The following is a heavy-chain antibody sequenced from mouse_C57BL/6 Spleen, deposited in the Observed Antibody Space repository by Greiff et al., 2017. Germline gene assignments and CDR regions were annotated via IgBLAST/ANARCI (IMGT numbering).Heavy chain of an antibody. CDR2: IYPSDSET. CDR3: ARIGLVPY. V-gene: IGHV1-61*01. Sequence: QVQLQQPGAELVRPGSSVKLSCKASGYTFTSYWMDWVKQRPGQGLEWIGNIYPSDSETHYTQKFKDKATLTVDKSSSTALMQLSSLTSEGSAVHYGARIGLVPYWGQGTTLTVSS. CDR1: GYTFTSYW. J-gene: IGHJ2*01. D-gene: IGHD2-10*02.